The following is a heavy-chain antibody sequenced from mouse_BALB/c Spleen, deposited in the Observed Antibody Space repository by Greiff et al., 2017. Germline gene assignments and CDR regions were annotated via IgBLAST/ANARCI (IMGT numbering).Heavy chain of an antibody. D-gene: IGHD2-1*01. J-gene: IGHJ2*01. V-gene: IGHV14-4*02. CDR2: IDPENGDT. Sequence: EVQLQESGAELVRSGASVKLSCTASGFNIKDYYMHWVKQRPEQGLEWIGWIDPENGDTEYAPKFQGKATMTADTSSNTAYLQLSSLTSEDTAVYYCNAFYYGNDLDYWGQGTTLTVSS. CDR3: NAFYYGNDLDY. CDR1: GFNIKDYY.